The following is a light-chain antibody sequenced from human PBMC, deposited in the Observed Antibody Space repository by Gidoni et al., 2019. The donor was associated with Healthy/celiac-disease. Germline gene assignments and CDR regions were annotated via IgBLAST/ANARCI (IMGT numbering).Light chain of an antibody. Sequence: QSVLPQPPPVSGAPGQRVTISCTGSSSNIGAGYDVHWYQQLPGTAPKLLIYGNSNRPSGVPDRFSGSKSGTSASLAISGLQAEDEADYYCQSYDSSLSGPGVFGGGTKLTVL. J-gene: IGLJ2*01. CDR2: GNS. CDR1: SSNIGAGYD. V-gene: IGLV1-40*01. CDR3: QSYDSSLSGPGV.